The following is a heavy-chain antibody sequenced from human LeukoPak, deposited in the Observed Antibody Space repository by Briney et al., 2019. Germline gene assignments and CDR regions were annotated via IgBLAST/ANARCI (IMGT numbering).Heavy chain of an antibody. D-gene: IGHD5-24*01. CDR3: ARERDGRFFDY. J-gene: IGHJ4*02. CDR2: INQEGSEK. Sequence: GGSLRLSCAVSGLTCRSYWMSWVRQAPGKGLEWVANINQEGSEKYFVDSVRGRFTISRDNAKNSLHLQMNTLRAEDTAVYYCARERDGRFFDYWGQGTLATVSS. V-gene: IGHV3-7*01. CDR1: GLTCRSYW.